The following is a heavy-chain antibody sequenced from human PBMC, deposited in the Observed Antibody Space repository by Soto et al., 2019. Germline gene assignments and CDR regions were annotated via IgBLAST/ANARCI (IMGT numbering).Heavy chain of an antibody. CDR3: AKDRLRRGADY. Sequence: EVQLLESGGGWVQPGGSLRLSCAASGFTFTNYAMSWVRHAPGKGLEWVSTISGGSGSTYYADPVKGRFTISRDNSKNTVYLQMNSLRAEDTAVYFCAKDRLRRGADYWGQGTLVTVSS. CDR1: GFTFTNYA. D-gene: IGHD4-17*01. CDR2: ISGGSGST. J-gene: IGHJ4*02. V-gene: IGHV3-23*01.